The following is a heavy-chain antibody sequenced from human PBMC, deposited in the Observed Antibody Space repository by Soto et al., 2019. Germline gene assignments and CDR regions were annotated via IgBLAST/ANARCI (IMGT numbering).Heavy chain of an antibody. CDR3: ARDLGYCSGGSCYMDY. V-gene: IGHV4-59*01. J-gene: IGHJ4*02. CDR1: GGSISNYY. CDR2: IYYSGST. Sequence: SETLSLTCTVSGGSISNYYWRWIRQPPGKGLEWIGYIYYSGSTNYNPSLKSRVTISVDTSKNQFSLKLSSVTAADTAVYYCARDLGYCSGGSCYMDYWGQGTLVTVS. D-gene: IGHD2-15*01.